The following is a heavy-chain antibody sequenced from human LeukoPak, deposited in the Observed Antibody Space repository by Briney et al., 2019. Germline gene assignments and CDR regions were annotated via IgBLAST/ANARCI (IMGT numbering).Heavy chain of an antibody. Sequence: ASVKVSCRASGYTFTGYYMHWVRQAPGQGLEWMGWINPNSGGTNYAQKFQGRVTMTRDMSTRTVYMELNSLRSEDTAVYYCATAGLHSTHFSYWGQGTLVTVSS. CDR1: GYTFTGYY. D-gene: IGHD6-13*01. V-gene: IGHV1-2*02. J-gene: IGHJ4*02. CDR2: INPNSGGT. CDR3: ATAGLHSTHFSY.